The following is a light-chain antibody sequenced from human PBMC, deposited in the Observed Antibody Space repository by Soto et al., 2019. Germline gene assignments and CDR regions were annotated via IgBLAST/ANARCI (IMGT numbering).Light chain of an antibody. CDR2: GAS. Sequence: EIVMTQSPVTLSVSPGERATLSCRASQTVVSNVAWYQQKPGQAPRLLIHGASTRATGVSARFSGSGSGTEFTLTISSLQSEDFAVYYCQQYHNWPPQYTFGQGTKLQIK. CDR1: QTVVSN. CDR3: QQYHNWPPQYT. J-gene: IGKJ2*01. V-gene: IGKV3-15*01.